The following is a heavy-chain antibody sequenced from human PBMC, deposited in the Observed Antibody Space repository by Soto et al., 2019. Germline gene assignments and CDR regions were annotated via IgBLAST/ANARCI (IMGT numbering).Heavy chain of an antibody. CDR2: ISSSGGST. CDR1: GFTFSSYA. CDR3: AKGRDYYDSSGYPYY. J-gene: IGHJ4*02. Sequence: GGSLRLSCAASGFTFSSYAMSWVRQAPGKGLEWVSAISSSGGSTYYADSVKGRFTISRDNSKNTLYLQMNSLRAEDTAVYYCAKGRDYYDSSGYPYYWGQGTLVTVSS. V-gene: IGHV3-23*01. D-gene: IGHD3-22*01.